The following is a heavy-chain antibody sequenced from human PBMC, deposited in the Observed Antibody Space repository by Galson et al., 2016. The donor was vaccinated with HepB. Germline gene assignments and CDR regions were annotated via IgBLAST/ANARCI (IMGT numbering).Heavy chain of an antibody. J-gene: IGHJ4*02. CDR1: GFTFSTYN. CDR3: ARDLTRMVGANGF. Sequence: SLRPSCAASGFTFSTYNMNWVRQAPGKGLEWVSYISSSSSSLYYADSVKGRFTISRDNAKNSLYLQMNSLRDEDSAIYYCARDLTRMVGANGFWGRGTLVSVSS. V-gene: IGHV3-48*02. D-gene: IGHD1-26*01. CDR2: ISSSSSSL.